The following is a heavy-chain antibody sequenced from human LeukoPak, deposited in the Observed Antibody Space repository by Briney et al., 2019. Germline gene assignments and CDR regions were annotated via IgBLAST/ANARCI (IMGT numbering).Heavy chain of an antibody. CDR3: AKDLNAIVGSSEY. CDR1: GFTFSSYA. V-gene: IGHV3-23*01. CDR2: ISGRGGST. J-gene: IGHJ4*02. D-gene: IGHD1-26*01. Sequence: GGSLRLSCAASGFTFSSYAMSWVRQAPGKGLEWVSAISGRGGSTYYADSVKGRFTISRGNSKNTLYLQMNSLRAEDTAVYYCAKDLNAIVGSSEYWGQGTLVTVSS.